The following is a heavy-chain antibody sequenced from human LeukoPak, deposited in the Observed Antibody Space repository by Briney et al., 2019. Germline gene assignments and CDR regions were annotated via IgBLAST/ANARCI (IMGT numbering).Heavy chain of an antibody. CDR3: ASFGSSGWYLGAFDI. Sequence: SGTLSLTCAVSGGSISSSNWWSWVRQPPGKGLEWIGEIYHSGSTNYNPSLKSRVTISVDKSKNQFSLKLGSVTAADTAVYYCASFGSSGWYLGAFDIWGQGTMVTVSS. J-gene: IGHJ3*02. D-gene: IGHD6-19*01. V-gene: IGHV4-4*02. CDR2: IYHSGST. CDR1: GGSISSSNW.